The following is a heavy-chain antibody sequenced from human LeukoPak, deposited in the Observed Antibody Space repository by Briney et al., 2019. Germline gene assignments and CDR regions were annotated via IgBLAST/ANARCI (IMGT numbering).Heavy chain of an antibody. CDR3: AREGDRHFTFDY. CDR1: GFTFNTYV. D-gene: IGHD2/OR15-2a*01. J-gene: IGHJ4*02. V-gene: IGHV3-23*01. Sequence: PGGSLRLSCAASGFTFNTYVMSWVRQAPGKGLEWVSAISPNGGNRYYADSLKGRFSISRDNSKSTVYLEMNSLRPEDAAVYYCAREGDRHFTFDYWGRGTLVTVSS. CDR2: ISPNGGNR.